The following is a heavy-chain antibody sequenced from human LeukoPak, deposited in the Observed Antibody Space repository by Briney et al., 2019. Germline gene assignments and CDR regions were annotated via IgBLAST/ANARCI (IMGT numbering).Heavy chain of an antibody. CDR2: IYYSGST. V-gene: IGHV4-59*01. CDR3: ARSIYCSGGSCYLDY. CDR1: GGSISSYY. J-gene: IGHJ4*02. Sequence: SETLSLTCTVSGGSISSYYWSWIRQPPGKGLEWIGYIYYSGSTNYNPSLKSRVTISVDTSKNQFSLKLSSVTAADTAVYYCARSIYCSGGSCYLDYWGQGTLVTVSS. D-gene: IGHD2-15*01.